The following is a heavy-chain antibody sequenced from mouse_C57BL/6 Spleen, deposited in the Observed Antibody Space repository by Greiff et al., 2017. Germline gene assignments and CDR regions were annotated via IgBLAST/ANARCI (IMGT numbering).Heavy chain of an antibody. V-gene: IGHV1-72*01. CDR1: GYTFTSYW. CDR3: ARGRYDGYYDWYFDV. CDR2: IDPNSGGT. J-gene: IGHJ1*03. Sequence: VQLQQSGAELVKPGASVKLSCKASGYTFTSYWMHWVKQRPGRGLEWIGRIDPNSGGTKYNEKFKSKATLTVDKPSSTAYMQLSSLTSEDSAVXYCARGRYDGYYDWYFDVWGTGTTVTVSS. D-gene: IGHD2-3*01.